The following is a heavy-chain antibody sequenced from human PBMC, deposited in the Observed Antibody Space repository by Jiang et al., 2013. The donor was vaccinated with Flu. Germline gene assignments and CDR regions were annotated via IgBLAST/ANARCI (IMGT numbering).Heavy chain of an antibody. D-gene: IGHD7-27*01. CDR2: IYYSGST. J-gene: IGHJ3*02. V-gene: IGHV4-59*08. CDR3: VSGNWDDAFDI. Sequence: GSGLVKPSETLSLTCTVSGGSISSYYWSWIRQPPGKGLEWIGYIYYSGSTNYNPSLKSRVTISVDTSKNQFSLKLSSVTAADTAVYYCVSGNWDDAFDIWGQGTMVTVSS. CDR1: GGSISSYY.